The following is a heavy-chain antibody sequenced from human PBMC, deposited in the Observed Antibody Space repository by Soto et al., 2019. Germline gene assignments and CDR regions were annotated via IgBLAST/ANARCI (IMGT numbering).Heavy chain of an antibody. D-gene: IGHD3-10*01. CDR2: IATYNSNR. J-gene: IGHJ5*02. CDR3: ARVVRGVVNWFDP. Sequence: HLVQSGPEVKKPGASITVSCKTSGDTFTNFGLSWVRQAPGQGLEWMGWIATYNSNRNYAQKFQCRLTLTTDTSTSTAYMELKNLGYDDTAVYYCARVVRGVVNWFDPWGQGTLVTVSS. CDR1: GDTFTNFG. V-gene: IGHV1-18*01.